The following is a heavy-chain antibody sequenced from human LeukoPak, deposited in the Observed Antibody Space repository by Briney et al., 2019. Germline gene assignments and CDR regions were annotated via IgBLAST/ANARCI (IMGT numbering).Heavy chain of an antibody. V-gene: IGHV4-4*07. CDR2: IYTSGST. CDR3: ARDLTVKDDAFDI. CDR1: GGSISSYY. J-gene: IGHJ3*02. D-gene: IGHD4-17*01. Sequence: SETLSLTCTVSGGSISSYYWSWIRQTAGKGLEWIGRIYTSGSTNYNPSLKSRVTMSVDTSKNQFSLKLSSVTAADTAVYYCARDLTVKDDAFDIWGQGTMVTVSS.